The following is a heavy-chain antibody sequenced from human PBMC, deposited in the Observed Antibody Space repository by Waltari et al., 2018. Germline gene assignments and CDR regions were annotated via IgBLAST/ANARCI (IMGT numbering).Heavy chain of an antibody. CDR2: IIPIFGTA. CDR1: GGTFSSYA. D-gene: IGHD5-12*01. V-gene: IGHV1-69*05. Sequence: QVQLVQSGAEVKKPGSSVKVSCKASGGTFSSYAISWVRQAPGQGLEWMGGIIPIFGTANYAQKFQGRVTITTDESTSTAYMELSSLRSEDTAVYYCARGSGVNGYNYYYYYYGMDVWGQGTTVTVSS. CDR3: ARGSGVNGYNYYYYYYGMDV. J-gene: IGHJ6*02.